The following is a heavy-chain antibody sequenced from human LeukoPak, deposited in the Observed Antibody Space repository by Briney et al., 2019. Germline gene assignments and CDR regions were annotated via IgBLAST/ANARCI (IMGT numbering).Heavy chain of an antibody. CDR1: GGSFSGYY. V-gene: IGHV4-34*01. CDR3: ACIPGIAAAGELNWFDP. CDR2: INHSGST. D-gene: IGHD6-13*01. J-gene: IGHJ5*02. Sequence: SETLSLTCAVYGGSFSGYYWSWIRQPPGKGLEWIGEINHSGSTNYNPSLKSRVTISVDTSKNQFSLKLSSVTAADTAVYYCACIPGIAAAGELNWFDPWGQGTLVTVSS.